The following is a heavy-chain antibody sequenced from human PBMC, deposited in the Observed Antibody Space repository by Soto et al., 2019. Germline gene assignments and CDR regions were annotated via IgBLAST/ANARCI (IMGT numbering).Heavy chain of an antibody. CDR2: IYWDDDK. Sequence: QITLKESGPTLVKPTQTLTLTCTFSGFSLSPSEVGVGWIRQPPGKALEWLALIYWDDDKHYSPSLKSRLTXTXATSKNQVVLTMTNMDPVDTATYYCAHIGDGYNYAYWGQGTLVTVSS. D-gene: IGHD5-12*01. J-gene: IGHJ4*02. CDR3: AHIGDGYNYAY. CDR1: GFSLSPSEVG. V-gene: IGHV2-5*02.